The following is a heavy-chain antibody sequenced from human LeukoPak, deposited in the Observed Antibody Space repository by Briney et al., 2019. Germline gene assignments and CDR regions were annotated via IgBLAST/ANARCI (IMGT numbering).Heavy chain of an antibody. CDR3: AREGRWDCSSTSCYSWFDP. V-gene: IGHV1-69*04. J-gene: IGHJ5*02. D-gene: IGHD2-2*02. CDR1: GGTFSRYN. Sequence: ASVKVSCKASGGTFSRYNISWVRQAPGQGLEWMGRIIPIVGIANYAQKFQGRVTITADKSTSTAYMELSSLRSEDTAVYYCAREGRWDCSSTSCYSWFDPWGQGTPVTVSS. CDR2: IIPIVGIA.